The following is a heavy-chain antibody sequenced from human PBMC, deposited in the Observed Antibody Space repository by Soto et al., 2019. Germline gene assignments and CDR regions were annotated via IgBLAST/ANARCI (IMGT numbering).Heavy chain of an antibody. V-gene: IGHV1-3*01. J-gene: IGHJ6*02. CDR3: ARYDSSGYYWPYYYYGMDV. D-gene: IGHD3-22*01. CDR2: INAGNGNT. CDR1: EYTFTNYA. Sequence: GASVKVSCKASEYTFTNYALHWVRQAPGQRLEWMGWINAGNGNTKYSQKFQGRVTITRDTSASTAYMELSSLRAEDTAVYYCARYDSSGYYWPYYYYGMDVWGQGTTVTVSS.